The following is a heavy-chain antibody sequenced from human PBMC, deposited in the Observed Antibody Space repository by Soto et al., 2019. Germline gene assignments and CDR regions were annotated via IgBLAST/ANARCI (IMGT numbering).Heavy chain of an antibody. V-gene: IGHV3-48*03. CDR1: GFTFSTDD. CDR2: ISVSGNII. CDR3: VRDTMRASAAASLDY. D-gene: IGHD6-13*01. Sequence: PGGSLSLSCAASGFTFSTDDFNWVRQPPGRGLEWISYISVSGNIIKYADSVKGRFTISRDNAENSLHLHMSSLRVDDTAVYFCVRDTMRASAAASLDYWGQGTQVTVSS. J-gene: IGHJ4*02.